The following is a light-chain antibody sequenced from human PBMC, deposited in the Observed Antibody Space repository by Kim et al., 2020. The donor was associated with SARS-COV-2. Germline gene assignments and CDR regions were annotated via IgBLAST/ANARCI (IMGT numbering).Light chain of an antibody. CDR2: RNN. J-gene: IGLJ2*01. V-gene: IGLV1-47*01. CDR1: SSNIGSNY. CDR3: AAWDDSLSGRGVV. Sequence: RVTSSCSGSSSNIGSNYVYWYQQLPGTAPKLLIYRNNQRPSGVPDRFSGSKSGTSASLAISGLRSEDEADYYCAAWDDSLSGRGVVFGGGTQLTVL.